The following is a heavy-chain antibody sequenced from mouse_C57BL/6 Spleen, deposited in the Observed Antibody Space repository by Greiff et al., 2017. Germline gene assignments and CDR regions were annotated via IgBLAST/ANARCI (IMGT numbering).Heavy chain of an antibody. CDR2: ISDGGSYT. J-gene: IGHJ2*01. Sequence: VKLVESGGGLVKPGGSLKLSCAASGFTFSSSAMSWVRQTPEKRLEWVATISDGGSYTYYPDNVKGRFTISRDNAKNNLYLQMSHLKSEDTAMYYCARGETAQAYFDYWGQGTTLTVSS. V-gene: IGHV5-4*03. CDR3: ARGETAQAYFDY. D-gene: IGHD3-2*02. CDR1: GFTFSSSA.